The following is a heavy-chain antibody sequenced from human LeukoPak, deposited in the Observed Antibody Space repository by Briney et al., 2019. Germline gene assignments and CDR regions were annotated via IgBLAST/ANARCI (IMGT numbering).Heavy chain of an antibody. D-gene: IGHD6-13*01. CDR2: MNPNSGNT. CDR1: GYTFTSYD. V-gene: IGHV1-8*01. J-gene: IGHJ6*02. Sequence: GASVKVSCKASGYTFTSYDINWVRQATGQGLEWMGWMNPNSGNTGYAQKFQGRVTMTRNTSISTAYMELSSLRSEDTAVYYRARRSSSSWYGYYYGMDVWGQGTTVTVSS. CDR3: ARRSSSSWYGYYYGMDV.